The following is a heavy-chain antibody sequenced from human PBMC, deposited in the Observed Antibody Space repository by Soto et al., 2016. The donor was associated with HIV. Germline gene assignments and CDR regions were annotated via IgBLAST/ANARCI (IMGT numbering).Heavy chain of an antibody. V-gene: IGHV1-2*02. J-gene: IGHJ5*02. Sequence: QVQLVQSGAEVKKPGASVKVSCKASGYTFTGYYMHWVRQAPGQGLEWMGWINPNSGGTNYAQKFQGRVTMTRDTSISTAYMELSRLRSEDTAVYYCARDEGHCSSISCYRYWFDRGAREPWSPSPQ. CDR3: ARDEGHCSSISCYRYWFDR. D-gene: IGHD2-2*02. CDR1: GYTFTGYY. CDR2: INPNSGGT.